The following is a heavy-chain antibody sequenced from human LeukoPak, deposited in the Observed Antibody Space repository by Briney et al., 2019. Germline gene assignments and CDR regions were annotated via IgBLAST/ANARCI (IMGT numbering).Heavy chain of an antibody. V-gene: IGHV1-2*02. CDR3: ARVEY. D-gene: IGHD3-3*01. Sequence: ASVKVSCKASGYTFTSYDINWVRQATGQGLEWMGWMNPNSGDTNYAQKFQGRVTLTRDTSISTAYMELSRLTSDDTAVYYCARVEYWGQGTLVTVSS. CDR1: GYTFTSYD. CDR2: MNPNSGDT. J-gene: IGHJ4*02.